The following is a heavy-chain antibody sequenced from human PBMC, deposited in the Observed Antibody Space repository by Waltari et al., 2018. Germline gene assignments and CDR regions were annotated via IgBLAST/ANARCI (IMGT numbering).Heavy chain of an antibody. V-gene: IGHV4-34*01. CDR1: GGSFSGYY. Sequence: QVQLQPWGAGLLKPSETLSLTCAVYGGSFSGYYWSWIRQPPGKGLEWIGEIPHSGSTNYYPYLKRRVTISVDTSKNQFSLKLSSVTAADTAVYYCARGSHRSIAALNAFDIWGQGTMVTVSS. CDR2: IPHSGST. J-gene: IGHJ3*02. D-gene: IGHD6-6*01. CDR3: ARGSHRSIAALNAFDI.